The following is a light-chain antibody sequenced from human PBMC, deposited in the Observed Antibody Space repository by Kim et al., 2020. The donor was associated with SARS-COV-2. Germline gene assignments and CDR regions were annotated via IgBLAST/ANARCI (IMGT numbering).Light chain of an antibody. Sequence: PGRAPKLMIYDVSKRPSGVSNRFSASKSDNSASLTISGLQAVDEADYYCSSYTSGSTLFGGGTKVTVL. J-gene: IGLJ3*02. V-gene: IGLV2-14*03. CDR3: SSYTSGSTL. CDR2: DVS.